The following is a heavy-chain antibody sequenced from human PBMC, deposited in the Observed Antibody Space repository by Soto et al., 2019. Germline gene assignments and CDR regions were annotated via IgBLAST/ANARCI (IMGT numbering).Heavy chain of an antibody. J-gene: IGHJ4*02. CDR1: GGSISSRY. CDR3: AQAHGWPGFDY. Sequence: QVQLQESGPGLVKPSETMSLTCTASGGSISSRYWNWIRQPPGKGLEWIGHIYNGESTNYNPSLMGRVTVAVDTSKNRFSLKLGPVTAADTAVYYCAQAHGWPGFDYWGQGILVTVSS. D-gene: IGHD6-19*01. CDR2: IYNGEST. V-gene: IGHV4-59*01.